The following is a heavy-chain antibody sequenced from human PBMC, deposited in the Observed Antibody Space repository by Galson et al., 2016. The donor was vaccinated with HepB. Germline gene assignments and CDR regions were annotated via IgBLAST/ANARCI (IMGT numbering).Heavy chain of an antibody. D-gene: IGHD3-10*01. Sequence: SLRLSCAASGFTFTDAWMTWVRQAPGKGLEWVGRIKSKTDAGTTDYAAPVKGSFTISRDDSKNTLYLRMNSLNTEDTAVYYCATYGSGRKFDYWGQGTLVTVSS. V-gene: IGHV3-15*01. J-gene: IGHJ4*02. CDR3: ATYGSGRKFDY. CDR2: IKSKTDAGTT. CDR1: GFTFTDAW.